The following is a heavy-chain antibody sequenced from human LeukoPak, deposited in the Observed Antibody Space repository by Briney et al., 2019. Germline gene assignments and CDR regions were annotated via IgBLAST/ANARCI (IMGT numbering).Heavy chain of an antibody. CDR1: GYTFTSYA. CDR3: ANFRGAIPDYYYYGMDV. Sequence: ASVKVSCKASGYTFTSYAMNWVRQATGQGLEWMGWMNPNSGNTGYAQKFQGRVTMTRNTSISTAYMELSSLRSEDTAVYYCANFRGAIPDYYYYGMDVWGQGTTVTVSS. D-gene: IGHD4/OR15-4a*01. V-gene: IGHV1-8*02. J-gene: IGHJ6*02. CDR2: MNPNSGNT.